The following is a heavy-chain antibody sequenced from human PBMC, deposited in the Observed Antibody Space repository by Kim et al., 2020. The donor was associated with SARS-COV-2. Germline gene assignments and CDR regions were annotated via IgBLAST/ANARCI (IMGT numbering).Heavy chain of an antibody. J-gene: IGHJ4*02. CDR1: GGSISSSSYY. CDR2: IYYSGST. Sequence: SETLSLTCTVSGGSISSSSYYWGWIRQPPGKGLEWIGSIYYSGSTYYNPSLKSRVTISVDTSKNQFSLKLSSVTAADTAVYYCARIRGYYGSGSWDYWGQGTLVTVSS. CDR3: ARIRGYYGSGSWDY. V-gene: IGHV4-39*01. D-gene: IGHD3-10*01.